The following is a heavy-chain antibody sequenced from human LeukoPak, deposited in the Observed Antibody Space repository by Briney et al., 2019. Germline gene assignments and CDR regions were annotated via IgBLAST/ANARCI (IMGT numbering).Heavy chain of an antibody. D-gene: IGHD2-15*01. V-gene: IGHV3-11*01. CDR2: LSSSGSTI. CDR1: GFTFSDYY. Sequence: GGSLRLSCTASGFTFSDYYMSWIRQAPGKGLEWVSYLSSSGSTIYYADSVKGRFTISRDNAKNSLYLQMNSLRAEDTAVYYCASGGYCSGGSCYSSRLDYWGQGTLVTVSS. CDR3: ASGGYCSGGSCYSSRLDY. J-gene: IGHJ4*02.